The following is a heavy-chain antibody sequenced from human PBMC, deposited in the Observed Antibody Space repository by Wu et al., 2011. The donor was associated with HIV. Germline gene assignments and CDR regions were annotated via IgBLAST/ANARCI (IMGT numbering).Heavy chain of an antibody. D-gene: IGHD2-8*02. V-gene: IGHV1-2*02. J-gene: IGHJ4*02. CDR1: GYTFTSYH. Sequence: QVQLVQSGAEVKKPGASVKVSCKASGYTFTSYHMHWVRQAPGQGLEWMGWINPNSGGTHYAQKFQGRVTMTRDTSINTAYMELSSLKSDDTAVYYCARDWGGTLVVYLLDSWGQGTLVTVSS. CDR2: INPNSGGT. CDR3: ARDWGGTLVVYLLDS.